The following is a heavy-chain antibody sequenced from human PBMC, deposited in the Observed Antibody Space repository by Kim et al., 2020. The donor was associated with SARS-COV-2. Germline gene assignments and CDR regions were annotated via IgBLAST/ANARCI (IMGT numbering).Heavy chain of an antibody. Sequence: SETLSLTCTVSGGSISSYYWSWIRQPPGKGLEWIGYIYYSGSTNYNPSLKSRVTISLDTSKSQFSLKLSSVTAADTAVYYCARVQNVRAILYGMDVWGQGTTVTVSS. J-gene: IGHJ6*02. CDR3: ARVQNVRAILYGMDV. CDR2: IYYSGST. CDR1: GGSISSYY. V-gene: IGHV4-59*01. D-gene: IGHD3-9*01.